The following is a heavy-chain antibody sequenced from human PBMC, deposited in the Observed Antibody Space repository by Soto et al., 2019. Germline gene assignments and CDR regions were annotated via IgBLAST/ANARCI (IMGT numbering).Heavy chain of an antibody. CDR1: GYTLTELS. CDR2: FDPEDGET. J-gene: IGHJ6*02. V-gene: IGHV1-24*01. CDR3: ATAGGYDILTGVDYYGMDV. D-gene: IGHD3-9*01. Sequence: ASVKVSCKVSGYTLTELSMHWVRQAPGKGLEWMGGFDPEDGETIYAQKFQGRVTTTEDTSTDTAYMELSSLRSEDTAVYYCATAGGYDILTGVDYYGMDVWGQGTTVTVSS.